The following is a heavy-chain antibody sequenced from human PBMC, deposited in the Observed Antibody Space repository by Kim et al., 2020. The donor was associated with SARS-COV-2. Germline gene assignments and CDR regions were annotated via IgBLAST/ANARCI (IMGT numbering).Heavy chain of an antibody. CDR2: ISYDGSNK. D-gene: IGHD3-16*01. Sequence: GGSLRLSCAASGFTFSSYAMHWVRQAPGKGLEWVAVISYDGSNKYYADSVKGRFTISRDNSKNTLYLQMNSLRAEDTAVYYCARGSGGVIANDPWWVRSEGLGIDYWGQGTLVTVSP. CDR3: ARGSGGVIANDPWWVRSEGLGIDY. V-gene: IGHV3-30-3*01. J-gene: IGHJ4*02. CDR1: GFTFSSYA.